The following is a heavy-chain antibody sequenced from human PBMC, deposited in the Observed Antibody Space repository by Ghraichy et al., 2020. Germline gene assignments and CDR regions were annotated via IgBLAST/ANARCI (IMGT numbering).Heavy chain of an antibody. CDR2: IYYSGST. V-gene: IGHV4-59*01. CDR1: GGSISSYY. Sequence: SETPSLTCTVSGGSISSYYWSWIRQPPGMGLEWIGYIYYSGSTNYNPSLKSRVTISVDTSKNQFSLKLSPVTAADTAVYYCAGVRNWFDPWGQGTLVTVSS. CDR3: AGVRNWFDP. J-gene: IGHJ5*02.